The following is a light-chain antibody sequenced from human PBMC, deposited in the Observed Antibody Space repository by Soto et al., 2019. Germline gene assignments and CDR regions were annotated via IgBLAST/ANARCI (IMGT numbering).Light chain of an antibody. J-gene: IGLJ3*02. CDR2: DVS. V-gene: IGLV2-11*01. CDR1: SSDVGGYNY. Sequence: QSVLTQPPSASASPGQSVTISCTGTSSDVGGYNYVSWYQQRPGKAPKLMIYDVSKRPSGVPARFSGSKSGNTASLTISGLQAEDEADYYCCSYAGSYTLWVFGGGTKLTVL. CDR3: CSYAGSYTLWV.